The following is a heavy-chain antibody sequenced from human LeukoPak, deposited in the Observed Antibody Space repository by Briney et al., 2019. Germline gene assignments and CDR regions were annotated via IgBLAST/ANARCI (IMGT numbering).Heavy chain of an antibody. Sequence: GRSLRLSCAASGFTFSSYAMHWVRQAPGKGLEGVAVISYDGSNKYYADSVKGRFTISRDNSKNTLYLQMNSLRAEDTAVYYCARDPNYYGSGSYPHWFDPWGQGTLVTVSS. CDR2: ISYDGSNK. CDR3: ARDPNYYGSGSYPHWFDP. J-gene: IGHJ5*02. CDR1: GFTFSSYA. V-gene: IGHV3-30*04. D-gene: IGHD3-10*01.